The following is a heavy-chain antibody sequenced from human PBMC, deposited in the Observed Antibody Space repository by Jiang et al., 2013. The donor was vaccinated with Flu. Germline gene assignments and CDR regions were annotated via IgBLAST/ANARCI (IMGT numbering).Heavy chain of an antibody. J-gene: IGHJ4*02. V-gene: IGHV1-2*02. CDR3: ARALTYSFDY. Sequence: VQLVESGAEVKKPGASVRVSCKASGYSFTGYYIHWVRQAPGQGLEWMAYINPDSGATIYAQKFQGRVTMTRDTSISTAYMELSRLRFDDTAVYYCARALTYSFDYWGQGTLVTVSS. CDR1: GYSFTGYY. CDR2: INPDSGAT. D-gene: IGHD4/OR15-4a*01.